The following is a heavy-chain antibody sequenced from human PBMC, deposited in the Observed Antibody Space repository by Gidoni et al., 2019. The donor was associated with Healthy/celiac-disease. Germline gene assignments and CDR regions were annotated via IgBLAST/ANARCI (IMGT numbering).Heavy chain of an antibody. CDR2: ISYDGSNK. Sequence: QVQLVESGGGVVQPGRSLRLSCAASGFTFSSYGMHWVRQAPGKGLEWVAVISYDGSNKYYADSVKGRFTISRDNSKNTLYLQMNSLRAEDTAVYYCAKDREQWELLYYFDYWGQGTLVTVSS. CDR3: AKDREQWELLYYFDY. D-gene: IGHD1-26*01. CDR1: GFTFSSYG. J-gene: IGHJ4*02. V-gene: IGHV3-30*18.